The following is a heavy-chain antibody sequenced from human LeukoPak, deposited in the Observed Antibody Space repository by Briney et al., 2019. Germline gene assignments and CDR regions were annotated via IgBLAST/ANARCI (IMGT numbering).Heavy chain of an antibody. CDR3: ASTDSRVSYGTAGY. Sequence: PGGSLRLSCAASGFTFSDYYMSWIRQAPGKGLEWVSYISSSSSTIFYADSVKGRFTISRDNAKNSLYLQMNSLRAEDTAVYYCASTDSRVSYGTAGYWGQGTLVTVSS. CDR1: GFTFSDYY. J-gene: IGHJ4*02. V-gene: IGHV3-11*04. D-gene: IGHD5-18*01. CDR2: ISSSSSTI.